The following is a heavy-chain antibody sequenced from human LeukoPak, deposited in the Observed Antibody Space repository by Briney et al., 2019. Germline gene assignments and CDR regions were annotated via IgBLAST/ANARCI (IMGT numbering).Heavy chain of an antibody. J-gene: IGHJ4*02. Sequence: GGSLRLSCEVSGFTFNNYIMHWVRQAPGKGLEWVALISFDERHKYYADSVKGRFTISRDKSKNTLFLQMNSLRAEDTAVYYCARVGRRGYYDSSGDYDYWGQGTLVTVSS. V-gene: IGHV3-30*14. CDR2: ISFDERHK. CDR3: ARVGRRGYYDSSGDYDY. CDR1: GFTFNNYI. D-gene: IGHD3-22*01.